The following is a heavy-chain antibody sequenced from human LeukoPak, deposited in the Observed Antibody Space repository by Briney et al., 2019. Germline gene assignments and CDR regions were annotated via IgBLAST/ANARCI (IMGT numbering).Heavy chain of an antibody. V-gene: IGHV3-30*18. CDR2: ISYDGSNK. J-gene: IGHJ4*02. D-gene: IGHD6-13*01. CDR3: AKDSIAAAGTDY. CDR1: GFTFSSYG. Sequence: GGSLRLSRAASGFTFSSYGMHWVRQAPGKGLEWVAVISYDGSNKYYADSVKGRFTISRDNSKNTLYLQMNSLRAEDTAVYYCAKDSIAAAGTDYWGQGTLVTASS.